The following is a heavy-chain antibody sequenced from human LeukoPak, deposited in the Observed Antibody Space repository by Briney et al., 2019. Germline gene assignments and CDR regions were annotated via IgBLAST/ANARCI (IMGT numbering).Heavy chain of an antibody. CDR1: GGTFSSYA. CDR2: IIPIFGTA. D-gene: IGHD2-15*01. CDR3: ARDRPIYCSGGSCYLFDY. J-gene: IGHJ4*02. Sequence: SVKVSCKASGGTFSSYAISWVRQAPGQGLEWMGGIIPIFGTANYAQKFQGRVTITADKSTSTAHMELSSLRSEDTAVYYCARDRPIYCSGGSCYLFDYWGQGTLVTVSS. V-gene: IGHV1-69*06.